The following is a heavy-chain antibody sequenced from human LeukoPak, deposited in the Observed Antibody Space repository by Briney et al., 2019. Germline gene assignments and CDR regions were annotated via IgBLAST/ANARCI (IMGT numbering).Heavy chain of an antibody. CDR2: IIPILGIA. CDR1: GGTFSSYA. J-gene: IGHJ4*02. CDR3: ARDRRYCSGGSCRVHYFDY. Sequence: SVKVSCKASGGTFSSYAISWVRQAPGQGLEWMGRIIPILGIANYAQKFQGRVTITADKSTSTAYMELSSLRSEDTAVCYCARDRRYCSGGSCRVHYFDYWGQGTLVTVSS. D-gene: IGHD2-15*01. V-gene: IGHV1-69*04.